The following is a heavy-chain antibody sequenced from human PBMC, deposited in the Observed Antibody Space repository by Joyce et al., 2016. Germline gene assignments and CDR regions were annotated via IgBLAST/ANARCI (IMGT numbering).Heavy chain of an antibody. CDR2: LSSSSSYI. J-gene: IGHJ4*02. D-gene: IGHD2-8*01. CDR3: ARSSYTNGIFDY. V-gene: IGHV3-21*01. Sequence: EVQLVESGGGLVKPGGSLRLCCAASGFTFSSYSMSLVRQAPGKGLEWVSSLSSSSSYIKYTDSVKGRFTISRDNAKNSLYLQMNSLRVEDTAVYYCARSSYTNGIFDYWGQGTLVTVSS. CDR1: GFTFSSYS.